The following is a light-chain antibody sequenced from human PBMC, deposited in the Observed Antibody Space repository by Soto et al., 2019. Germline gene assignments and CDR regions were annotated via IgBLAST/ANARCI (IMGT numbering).Light chain of an antibody. CDR1: QSVSSIY. J-gene: IGKJ1*01. CDR2: GTT. CDR3: QQHQSYWS. Sequence: EIVLTQSPGTLSLSAGERATLSCRASQSVSSIYLAWYQQRPGQAPRLLIYGTTSRATGIPDRFSGSGSGTDFTLTISRLEPADFAVYYCQQHQSYWSFGQGTKVEIK. V-gene: IGKV3-20*01.